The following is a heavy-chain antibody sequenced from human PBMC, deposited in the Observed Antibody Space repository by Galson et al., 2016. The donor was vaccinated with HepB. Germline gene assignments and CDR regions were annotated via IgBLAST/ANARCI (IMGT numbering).Heavy chain of an antibody. V-gene: IGHV1-18*01. CDR1: GYSFPSYG. CDR2: ISAFNGNT. D-gene: IGHD1-26*01. CDR3: ARDRSYGRVIYDAFHI. Sequence: SVKVSCKASGYSFPSYGISWVRQAPGQGVEWMGWISAFNGNTNYTHKLQDRVTMTTDTSTSTAYMELRSLRSDDTAMYFCARDRSYGRVIYDAFHIWGQGTMVTVSS. J-gene: IGHJ3*02.